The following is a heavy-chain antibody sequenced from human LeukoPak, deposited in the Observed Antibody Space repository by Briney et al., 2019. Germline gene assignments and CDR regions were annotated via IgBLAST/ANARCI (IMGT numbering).Heavy chain of an antibody. CDR3: ATTYYYDSSGYYRLDY. Sequence: GASVKVSCKVSGYTLTEFSMYWVRQAPGKGLEWMGGFDPEDGGTFYAQKFQGRVTMTEDTSTDTAYMELSSLRSEDTAVYYCATTYYYDSSGYYRLDYWGQGTLVTVSS. CDR1: GYTLTEFS. D-gene: IGHD3-22*01. J-gene: IGHJ4*02. V-gene: IGHV1-24*01. CDR2: FDPEDGGT.